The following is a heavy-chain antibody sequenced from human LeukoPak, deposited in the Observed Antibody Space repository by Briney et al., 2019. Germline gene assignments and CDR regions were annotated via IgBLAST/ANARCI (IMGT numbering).Heavy chain of an antibody. Sequence: GGSLRLSCAASGFTFSDYYMSWIRQAPGKGLEWVSYISSSGSTIYYADSVKGRFTISRDNAKNSLYLQMNSLRAEDTAVYYCARGPLTDWYYYDSSGSSDSAFDIWGQGTMVTVSS. D-gene: IGHD3-22*01. V-gene: IGHV3-11*01. CDR2: ISSSGSTI. CDR3: ARGPLTDWYYYDSSGSSDSAFDI. J-gene: IGHJ3*02. CDR1: GFTFSDYY.